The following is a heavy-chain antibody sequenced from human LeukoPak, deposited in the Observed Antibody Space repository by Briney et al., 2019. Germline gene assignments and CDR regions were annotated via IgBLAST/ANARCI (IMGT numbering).Heavy chain of an antibody. CDR1: GFTFSNYA. CDR3: ARDSGITRSYGMDV. CDR2: ISYDGRNK. Sequence: GRSLRLSCAASGFTFSNYAMHWVRQAPGKGLEWVAVISYDGRNKYYADSVTGRFTISGDNSKNTPDLQMNNLRAEDTAVYYCARDSGITRSYGMDVWGQGTTVTVSS. V-gene: IGHV3-30*04. J-gene: IGHJ6*02. D-gene: IGHD3-16*01.